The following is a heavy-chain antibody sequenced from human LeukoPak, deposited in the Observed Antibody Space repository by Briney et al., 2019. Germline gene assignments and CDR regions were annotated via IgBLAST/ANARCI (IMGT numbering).Heavy chain of an antibody. CDR1: GLTFSSYN. J-gene: IGHJ5*02. CDR2: ISSSSRTI. Sequence: GGSLRLSCAASGLTFSSYNMNWVRQAPGKGLEWVSYISSSSRTIYYASSVKRRFTTSRDNDKNSLYLQMNSLRAEDTAVYYCARDRSGADDFSSGYYTNYFDPWGQGNLVTVSS. D-gene: IGHD3-3*01. V-gene: IGHV3-48*01. CDR3: ARDRSGADDFSSGYYTNYFDP.